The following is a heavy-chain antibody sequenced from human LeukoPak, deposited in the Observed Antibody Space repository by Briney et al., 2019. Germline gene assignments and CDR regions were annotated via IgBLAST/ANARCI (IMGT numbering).Heavy chain of an antibody. CDR2: ISAYNGNT. CDR3: ARDRDGGWLVRQGRAFDI. CDR1: GYTFTSYG. Sequence: GASVKVSCKASGYTFTSYGISWVRQAPGQGLEWMGWISAYNGNTNYAQKLQGRVTMTTDTSTSTAYMELRSLRSDDTAVYYCARDRDGGWLVRQGRAFDIWGQGTMVTVSS. V-gene: IGHV1-18*01. J-gene: IGHJ3*02. D-gene: IGHD6-19*01.